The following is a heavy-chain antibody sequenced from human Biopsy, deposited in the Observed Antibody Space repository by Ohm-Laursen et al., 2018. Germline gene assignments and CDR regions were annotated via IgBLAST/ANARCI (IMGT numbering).Heavy chain of an antibody. D-gene: IGHD1-1*01. V-gene: IGHV1-18*01. CDR1: GYTFTDYG. Sequence: ASVKVSCKASGYTFTDYGVSWVRQAPGQGLEWMGWVTTYNGNTNYAQKVQGRVTMTADTSTSTAYMEVTSLRSDDTAVYYCARAKLEPVYYYYGMDVWGQGTTVTVSS. J-gene: IGHJ6*02. CDR3: ARAKLEPVYYYYGMDV. CDR2: VTTYNGNT.